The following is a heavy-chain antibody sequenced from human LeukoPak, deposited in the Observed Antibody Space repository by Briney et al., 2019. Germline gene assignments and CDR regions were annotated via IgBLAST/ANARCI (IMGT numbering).Heavy chain of an antibody. J-gene: IGHJ5*02. D-gene: IGHD4-11*01. CDR3: ARVMRTDYPPAPWFDP. V-gene: IGHV1-69*06. CDR2: IIPIFGTA. CDR1: GGTFSSYA. Sequence: GASVKVSCKASGGTFSSYAISWVRQAPGQGLEWMGGIIPIFGTANYAQKFQGRVTITADKSTSTAYMELSSLRSEDTAVYYCARVMRTDYPPAPWFDPWGQGTLVTVSS.